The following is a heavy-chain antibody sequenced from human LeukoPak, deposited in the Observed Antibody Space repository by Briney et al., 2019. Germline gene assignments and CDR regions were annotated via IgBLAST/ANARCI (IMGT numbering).Heavy chain of an antibody. CDR2: INPKSGGT. Sequence: ASVKVSCKASGFTFTGYHIHWVRQAPGQGLEWMGWINPKSGGTNYAHKFQGRVSMTRDTSITTAYMDLSSLRSEDTAVYYCAREFLPYYGSGNWFDPWGQGTLVTVSS. D-gene: IGHD3-10*01. J-gene: IGHJ5*02. V-gene: IGHV1-2*02. CDR1: GFTFTGYH. CDR3: AREFLPYYGSGNWFDP.